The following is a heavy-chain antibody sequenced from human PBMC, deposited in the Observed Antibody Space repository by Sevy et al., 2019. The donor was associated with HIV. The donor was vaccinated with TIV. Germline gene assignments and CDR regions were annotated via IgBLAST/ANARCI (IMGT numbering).Heavy chain of an antibody. CDR1: GGSISSYY. V-gene: IGHV4-4*07. CDR2: IYTSGST. Sequence: SETLSLTCTVSGGSISSYYWSWIRQPAGKGLEWIGRIYTSGSTNYNPSLKSRVTMSVDTSKNQFSLKLSSVTAADTAVYYCAGGGRYWGGDCYSGIDYWGQGTLVTVSS. D-gene: IGHD2-21*02. J-gene: IGHJ4*02. CDR3: AGGGRYWGGDCYSGIDY.